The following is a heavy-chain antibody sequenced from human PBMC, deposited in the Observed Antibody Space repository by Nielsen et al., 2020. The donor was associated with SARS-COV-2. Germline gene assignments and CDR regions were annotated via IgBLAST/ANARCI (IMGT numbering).Heavy chain of an antibody. CDR3: AKVGSVGATFDY. Sequence: GESLKISCAASGFTFSSYGMHWVRQAPGKGLEWVAVISYDGSNKYYADSVKGRFTISRDNSKNTLYLQMNSLRAEDTAVYYCAKVGSVGATFDYWGQGTLVTVSS. D-gene: IGHD1-26*01. CDR1: GFTFSSYG. V-gene: IGHV3-30*18. J-gene: IGHJ4*02. CDR2: ISYDGSNK.